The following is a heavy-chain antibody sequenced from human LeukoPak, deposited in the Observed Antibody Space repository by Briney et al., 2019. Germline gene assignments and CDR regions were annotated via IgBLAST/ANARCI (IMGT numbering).Heavy chain of an antibody. V-gene: IGHV4-39*07. J-gene: IGHJ4*02. CDR1: GSXXSRSYY. Sequence: GSXXSRSYYWGWIRQTPEKGLEWIGSIYHSGSTSYNPSLKSRVTMSVDTAKNQFSLKLSSVTAAGPAGYXXXXXXXXXXXXXXEXXXXYWGQGXLXTVSS. CDR3: XXXXXXXXXXXXEXXXXY. CDR2: IYHSGST.